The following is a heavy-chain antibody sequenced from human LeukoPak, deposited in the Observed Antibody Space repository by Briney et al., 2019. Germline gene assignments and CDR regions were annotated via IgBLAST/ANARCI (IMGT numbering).Heavy chain of an antibody. Sequence: GGSLRLSCAASGFTFSDYYMSWIRQAPGKGLEWVSYISSSSSYIYYADSVKGRFTISRDNAKNSLYLQMNSLRAEDTAVYYCARDLASGTAVAAGYYFDYWGQGTLVTVSS. D-gene: IGHD6-19*01. V-gene: IGHV3-11*06. CDR1: GFTFSDYY. CDR3: ARDLASGTAVAAGYYFDY. J-gene: IGHJ4*02. CDR2: ISSSSSYI.